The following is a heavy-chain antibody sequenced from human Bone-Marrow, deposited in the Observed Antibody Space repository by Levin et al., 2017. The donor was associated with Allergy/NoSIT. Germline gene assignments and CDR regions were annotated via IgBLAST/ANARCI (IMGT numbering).Heavy chain of an antibody. D-gene: IGHD5-24*01. CDR2: ISYDGNNK. CDR1: GFTFSGYG. J-gene: IGHJ6*02. CDR3: AKVGPTMVANYFYYGLHV. Sequence: GGSLRLSCAASGFTFSGYGMHWVRQAPGKGLEWVAVISYDGNNKDYADSVKGRFTISRDNSKNTLYLQMNSLKAEDTAVYYCAKVGPTMVANYFYYGLHVWGQGTTVTVSS. V-gene: IGHV3-30*18.